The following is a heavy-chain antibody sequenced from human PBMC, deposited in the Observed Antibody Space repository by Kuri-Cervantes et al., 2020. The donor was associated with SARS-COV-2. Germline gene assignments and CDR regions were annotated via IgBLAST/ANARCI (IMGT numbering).Heavy chain of an antibody. CDR2: IYYSGST. CDR1: GGSISSYY. V-gene: IGHV4-59*01. J-gene: IGHJ3*02. D-gene: IGHD6-13*01. Sequence: SETLSLTCTVSGGSISSYYWSWIRQPPGKGLEWIGYIYYSGSTNYNPSLKSRVTISVDTSKNQLSLKLSSVTAADTAVYYCARDHGSLRITAAGIDAFDIWGQGTMVTVSS. CDR3: ARDHGSLRITAAGIDAFDI.